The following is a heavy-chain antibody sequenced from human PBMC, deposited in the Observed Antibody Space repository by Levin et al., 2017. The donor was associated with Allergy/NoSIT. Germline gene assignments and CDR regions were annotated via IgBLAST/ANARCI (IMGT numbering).Heavy chain of an antibody. D-gene: IGHD1-26*01. Sequence: SETLSLTCTVSGGSVNSGNYYWSWIRLPPGKGLEWIGYIYYTGRTDYNPSLKSRVTISVDTSKNQFSLKLSSVTAADTAVYYCARDTRVAVGTTAYYYYQGMDVWDQGTTVTVSS. CDR3: ARDTRVAVGTTAYYYYQGMDV. J-gene: IGHJ6*02. CDR1: GGSVNSGNYY. CDR2: IYYTGRT. V-gene: IGHV4-61*01.